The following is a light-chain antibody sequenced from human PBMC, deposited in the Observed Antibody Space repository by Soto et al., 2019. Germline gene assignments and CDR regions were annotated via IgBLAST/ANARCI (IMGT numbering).Light chain of an antibody. CDR2: DAS. CDR1: QSIGIY. Sequence: DIQMTQSPSSLSASVGDRVTITCRASQSIGIYLNWYQKKPGKAPKLLIYDASSLEGGVPSRFSGSGSGTEFTLTISSLQPEDVAAYYCQKYNSAPLTFGGGTKVDIK. V-gene: IGKV1-39*01. J-gene: IGKJ4*01. CDR3: QKYNSAPLT.